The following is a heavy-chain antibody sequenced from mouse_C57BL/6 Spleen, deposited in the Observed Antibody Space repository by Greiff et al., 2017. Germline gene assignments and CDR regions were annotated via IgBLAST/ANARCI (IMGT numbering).Heavy chain of an antibody. CDR2: IYPGSGNT. V-gene: IGHV1-66*01. D-gene: IGHD2-5*01. J-gene: IGHJ2*01. CDR1: GYSFTSYY. Sequence: VQLQQSGPELVKPGASVKISCKASGYSFTSYYIHWVKQRPGQGLEWIGWIYPGSGNTKYNEKFKGKATLTADTSSSTAYMQLSSLTSEDSAVYYCANYYINYDYFDYWGQGTTLTVSS. CDR3: ANYYINYDYFDY.